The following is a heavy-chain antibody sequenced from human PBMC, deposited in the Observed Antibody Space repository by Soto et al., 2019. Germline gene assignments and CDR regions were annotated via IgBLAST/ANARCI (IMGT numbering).Heavy chain of an antibody. V-gene: IGHV3-23*01. CDR3: AKRAWGYFYFDY. CDR2: ISGSGGST. D-gene: IGHD1-26*01. CDR1: GFTFSSYG. J-gene: IGHJ4*02. Sequence: GGSLRLSCTASGFTFSSYGMNWVRQAPGKGLEWVSVISGSGGSTYYADSVKGRFTISRDNSKNTLYLQMNSLRAEDTAVYYCAKRAWGYFYFDYWGQGTLVTVSS.